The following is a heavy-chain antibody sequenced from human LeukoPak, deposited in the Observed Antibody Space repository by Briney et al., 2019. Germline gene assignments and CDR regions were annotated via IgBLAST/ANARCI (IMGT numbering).Heavy chain of an antibody. CDR2: VYYTGTT. CDR1: GGSISSRNYY. CDR3: ARHVSVAVTNFFDY. J-gene: IGHJ4*02. Sequence: SETLSLTCTVSGGSISSRNYYWGWIRQPPGKGLEWIGGVYYTGTTYSNPSLKSRVTISVDTSKNQFSLRLSSVTAADAAVYYCARHVSVAVTNFFDYWGQGTLVTVSS. D-gene: IGHD6-19*01. V-gene: IGHV4-39*01.